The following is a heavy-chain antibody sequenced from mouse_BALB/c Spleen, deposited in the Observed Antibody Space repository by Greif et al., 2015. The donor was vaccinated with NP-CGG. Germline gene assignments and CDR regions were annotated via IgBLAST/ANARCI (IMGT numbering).Heavy chain of an antibody. J-gene: IGHJ4*01. CDR2: IYPGSGNT. CDR3: ARRTGTEAMDY. V-gene: IGHV1-84*02. CDR1: GYTFTDYY. Sequence: QVQLQQSGPDLVKPGASVKISCKASGYTFTDYYINWVKQKPGQGLEWIGWIYPGSGNTKYNEKVKGKATLTVDTSSSTAYMQLSRLTSEDTAVYFCARRTGTEAMDYWGQGTSVTVSS. D-gene: IGHD4-1*01.